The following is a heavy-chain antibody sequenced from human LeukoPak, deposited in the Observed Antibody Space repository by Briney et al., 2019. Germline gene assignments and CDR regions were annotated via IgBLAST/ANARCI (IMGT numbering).Heavy chain of an antibody. Sequence: ASVKVSCKASGYTFTGYYMHWVRQAPGQGLEWMGRINPNSGGTNYAQKFQGRVTMTRDTSIGTAYMELSRLRSDDTAVYYCARDTSSSHTAFDYWGQGTLVTVSS. CDR3: ARDTSSSHTAFDY. V-gene: IGHV1-2*06. D-gene: IGHD6-13*01. J-gene: IGHJ4*02. CDR2: INPNSGGT. CDR1: GYTFTGYY.